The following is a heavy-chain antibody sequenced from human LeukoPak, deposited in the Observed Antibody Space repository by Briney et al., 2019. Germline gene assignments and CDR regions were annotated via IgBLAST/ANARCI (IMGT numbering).Heavy chain of an antibody. CDR3: AKTIRMVPDAFDI. Sequence: GGSLRLSCAASGFTFSSYAMHWVRQAPGKGLEWVAVISYDGSNKYYADSVKGRFTISRDNSKNTLYLQMNSLRAEDTAVYYCAKTIRMVPDAFDIWGQGTMVTVSS. CDR1: GFTFSSYA. J-gene: IGHJ3*02. D-gene: IGHD3-10*01. CDR2: ISYDGSNK. V-gene: IGHV3-30-3*02.